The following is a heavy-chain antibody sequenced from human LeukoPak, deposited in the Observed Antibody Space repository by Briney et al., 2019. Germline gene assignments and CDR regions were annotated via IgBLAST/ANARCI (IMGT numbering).Heavy chain of an antibody. D-gene: IGHD1-1*01. Sequence: PSEPLSLTCNVSGGSISSRSYFWRWIRQPPGKGLEWIGSRDYRERTYYNPSLKSRVTISVDTSKNQFSLKLSSVTAADTAVYYCARLKQRETGSFDYWGQGTLVTVSS. CDR1: GGSISSRSYF. V-gene: IGHV4-39*01. CDR3: ARLKQRETGSFDY. J-gene: IGHJ4*02. CDR2: RDYRERT.